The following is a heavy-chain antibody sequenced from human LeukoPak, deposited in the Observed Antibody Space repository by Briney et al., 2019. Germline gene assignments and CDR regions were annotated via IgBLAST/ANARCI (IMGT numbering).Heavy chain of an antibody. D-gene: IGHD5-24*01. CDR1: GYTLTSYD. CDR3: TRETPRRGETRDGYR. J-gene: IGHJ4*02. CDR2: MNPNSGRT. V-gene: IGHV1-8*01. Sequence: ASVKVSCKASGYTLTSYDINWVRQATGQGLEWMGWMNPNSGRTGYAQNFQGRITITRNTSISTAYMELSSLRSEDTAVYYCTRETPRRGETRDGYRWGQGTVVTVSS.